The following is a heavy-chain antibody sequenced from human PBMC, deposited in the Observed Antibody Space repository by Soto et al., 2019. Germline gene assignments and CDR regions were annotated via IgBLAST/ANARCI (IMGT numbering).Heavy chain of an antibody. CDR2: INPNSGGT. CDR3: AREYGSGSYYYYGMDV. V-gene: IGHV1-2*02. J-gene: IGHJ6*02. CDR1: GYTFTGYY. Sequence: GASVKVSCEASGYTFTGYYMHWVRQAPGQGLEWMGWINPNSGGTNYAQKFQGRVTMTRDTSISTAYMELSRLRSDDTAVYYCAREYGSGSYYYYGMDVWGQGTTVTV. D-gene: IGHD3-10*01.